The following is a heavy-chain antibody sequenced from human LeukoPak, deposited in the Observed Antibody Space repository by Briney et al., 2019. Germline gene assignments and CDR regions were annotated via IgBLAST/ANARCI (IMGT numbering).Heavy chain of an antibody. CDR3: ARDASPVDTAMDFDY. CDR1: GYSVSSGYY. Sequence: SETLSLTCTVSGYSVSSGYYWGWIRQPPGKGLEWIGSMYHSGDTYYNPSLKSRVTISVDTSKNQLSLKLSSVTAADTAVYYCARDASPVDTAMDFDYWGQGTLVTVSS. CDR2: MYHSGDT. J-gene: IGHJ4*02. V-gene: IGHV4-38-2*02. D-gene: IGHD5-18*01.